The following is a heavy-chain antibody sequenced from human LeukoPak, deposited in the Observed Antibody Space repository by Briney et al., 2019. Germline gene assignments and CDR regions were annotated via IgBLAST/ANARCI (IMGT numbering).Heavy chain of an antibody. Sequence: PGGSLRLSCAASGFTISDHYMDWVRQAPGKGLEWVGRSRNKADSYTTYYAASVKGRFTISRDDSKNSLYLRMNSLKAEDTAVYYCTRHFFSEWGQGTLVTVSS. CDR2: SRNKADSYTT. D-gene: IGHD3-3*02. CDR1: GFTISDHY. J-gene: IGHJ4*02. V-gene: IGHV3-72*01. CDR3: TRHFFSE.